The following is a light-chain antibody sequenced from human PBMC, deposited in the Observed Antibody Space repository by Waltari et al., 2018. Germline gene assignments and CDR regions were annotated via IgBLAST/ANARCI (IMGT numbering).Light chain of an antibody. Sequence: EIVLTQSPGTLSSSPGERATLACRASQSVSRALRTLAWYQQKPGQAPRLLIYDASTRATGIPDRFSGSGSGTDFTLTISRLEPDDFAVYYCQRYGTLPATFGQGTKVEIK. CDR3: QRYGTLPAT. V-gene: IGKV3-20*01. CDR1: QSVSRALRT. J-gene: IGKJ1*01. CDR2: DAS.